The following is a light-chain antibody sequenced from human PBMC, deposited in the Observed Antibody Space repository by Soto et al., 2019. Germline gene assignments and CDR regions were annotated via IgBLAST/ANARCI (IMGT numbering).Light chain of an antibody. CDR2: AAS. V-gene: IGKV1-9*01. Sequence: IQLTQSPSSLSASVGDRVTITCRASQGINSYLAWFQQKPGKAPNLLIYAASSLHTGVPSRFSGSGSGTDFTLTISSLQPEDFATYYCQQLDSYPITFGQGTRLEIK. CDR1: QGINSY. CDR3: QQLDSYPIT. J-gene: IGKJ5*01.